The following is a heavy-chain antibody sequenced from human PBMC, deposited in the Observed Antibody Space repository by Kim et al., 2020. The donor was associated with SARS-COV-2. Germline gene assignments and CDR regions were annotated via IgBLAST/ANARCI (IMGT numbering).Heavy chain of an antibody. CDR1: GGSISSGSYY. CDR2: IYTSGST. CDR3: ARLVAVADFYWYFDL. Sequence: SETLSLTCTVSGGSISSGSYYWSWIRQPAGKGLEWIGRIYTSGSTNYNPSLKSRVTISVDTSKNQFSLKLSSVTAADTAVYYCARLVAVADFYWYFDLWGRGTLVTVSS. V-gene: IGHV4-61*02. D-gene: IGHD6-19*01. J-gene: IGHJ2*01.